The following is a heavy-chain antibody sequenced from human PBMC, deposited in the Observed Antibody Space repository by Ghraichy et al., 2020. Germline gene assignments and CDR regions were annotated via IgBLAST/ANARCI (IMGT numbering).Heavy chain of an antibody. J-gene: IGHJ5*02. D-gene: IGHD3-22*01. Sequence: PETLSLTCAVYGGSFSDYYWSWIRQPPGKGLEWIGEINHSGSTSYNPSLKSRVAISVDTSRNHFSLKLSSVTAADTAVYYCARGGYWRLDPWGQGTLVTVSS. CDR2: INHSGST. CDR3: ARGGYWRLDP. CDR1: GGSFSDYY. V-gene: IGHV4-34*01.